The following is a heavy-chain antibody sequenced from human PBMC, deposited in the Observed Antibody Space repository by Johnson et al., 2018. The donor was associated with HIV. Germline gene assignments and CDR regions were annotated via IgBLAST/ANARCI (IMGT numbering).Heavy chain of an antibody. CDR1: GFTFSSYG. CDR3: AKERSWAFDI. D-gene: IGHD7-27*01. V-gene: IGHV3-30*18. CDR2: ISYDGSNK. J-gene: IGHJ3*02. Sequence: QVLLVESGGGVVQPGRSLRLSCAASGFTFSSYGMHWVRQAPGKGLEWVAVISYDGSNKYYADSVKGRFTISRDNSNNTLYLQMNSLRAEDTAVYYCAKERSWAFDIWGQGTMVTVS.